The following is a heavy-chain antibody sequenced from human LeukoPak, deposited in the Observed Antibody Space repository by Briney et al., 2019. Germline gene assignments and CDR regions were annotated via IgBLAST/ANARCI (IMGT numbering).Heavy chain of an antibody. CDR1: GFTFRNYV. CDR3: SRSAYYDGSGNYYDY. V-gene: IGHV3-30-3*01. CDR2: TSSDLNVK. J-gene: IGHJ4*02. Sequence: GSLRLSCAASGFTFRNYVIHWVRQAPGKGLEWVAVTSSDLNVKLYADSVKGRFTISRDNAKNALYLQMNGLRAEDTAVYYCSRSAYYDGSGNYYDYWGQGTLVTVSS. D-gene: IGHD3-22*01.